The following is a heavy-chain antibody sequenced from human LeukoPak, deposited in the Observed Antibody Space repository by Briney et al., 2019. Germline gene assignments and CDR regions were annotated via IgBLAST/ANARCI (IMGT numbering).Heavy chain of an antibody. V-gene: IGHV4-59*01. CDR3: ARRPLGYCSSTSCYEEDYFDY. CDR1: SGSISSYY. J-gene: IGHJ4*02. D-gene: IGHD2-2*01. Sequence: PSETLSLTCTVSSGSISSYYWSWIRQPPGKGLEGIGYIYYSGSTNYNPSLKSRVTISVDTSKNQFSLKLSSVTAADTAVYYCARRPLGYCSSTSCYEEDYFDYWGQGTLVTVSS. CDR2: IYYSGST.